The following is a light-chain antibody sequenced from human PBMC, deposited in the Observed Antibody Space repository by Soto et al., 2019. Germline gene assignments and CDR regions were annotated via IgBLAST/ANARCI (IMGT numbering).Light chain of an antibody. CDR3: QHGYSTPLT. J-gene: IGKJ4*01. CDR2: AAS. V-gene: IGKV1-9*01. CDR1: QGISSY. Sequence: DIQLTQSPSFRSASVGDRVTITCRASQGISSYLDWYQQKPGKAPKLLIYAASTLQSGVPSRFSGSGSGTEFTLTISSLQPDDFATYFCQHGYSTPLTFGGGTKVDIK.